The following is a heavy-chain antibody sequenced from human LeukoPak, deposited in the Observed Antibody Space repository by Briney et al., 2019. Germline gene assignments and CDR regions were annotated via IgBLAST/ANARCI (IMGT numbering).Heavy chain of an antibody. D-gene: IGHD3-10*01. CDR3: ARPSGSGSYYNVLFDY. V-gene: IGHV5-51*01. CDR1: GFNFTCYW. Sequence: GESLKISCKGSGFNFTCYWIGWVRQMPGKGLGWMGIIYPSDSETRYSPSFKGQVTISADKSITTAYVQWSSLKASDTAMYYCARPSGSGSYYNVLFDYWGEGTLVTVCS. J-gene: IGHJ4*02. CDR2: IYPSDSET.